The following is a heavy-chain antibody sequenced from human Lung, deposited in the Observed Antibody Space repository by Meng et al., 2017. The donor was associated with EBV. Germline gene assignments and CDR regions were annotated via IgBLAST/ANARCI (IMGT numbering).Heavy chain of an antibody. CDR2: IHHSGRT. D-gene: IGHD2-15*01. CDR3: AREWCSGGSCYPDY. CDR1: GVSISSGGFY. Sequence: VDVREAAPGLVKPSQTLSLTCTVSGVSISSGGFYWSWVRQSPGKGLEWIGEIHHSGRTNYNPSLKSRITMSLDKPKNQFSLKLTSVTAADTAVYYCAREWCSGGSCYPDYWGQGTLVTVSS. V-gene: IGHV4-30-4*08. J-gene: IGHJ4*02.